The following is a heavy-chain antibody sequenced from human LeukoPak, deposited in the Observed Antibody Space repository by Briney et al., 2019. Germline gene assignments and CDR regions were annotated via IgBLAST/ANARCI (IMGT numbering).Heavy chain of an antibody. CDR1: GGTFSSYA. J-gene: IGHJ6*02. V-gene: IGHV1-69*13. Sequence: SVKVSCKASGGTFSSYAISWVRQAPGQGLEWMGGIIPIFGTANYAQKFQGRVTITADESTSTAYMELSSLRSEDTAVYYCARPAYSYYYDSSGYSDYYGMDVWGQGTTVTVSS. CDR3: ARPAYSYYYDSSGYSDYYGMDV. CDR2: IIPIFGTA. D-gene: IGHD3-22*01.